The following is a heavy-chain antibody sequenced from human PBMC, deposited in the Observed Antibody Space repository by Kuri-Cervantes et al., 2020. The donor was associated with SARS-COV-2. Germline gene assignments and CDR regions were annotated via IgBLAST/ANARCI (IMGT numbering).Heavy chain of an antibody. J-gene: IGHJ4*02. Sequence: SETLSLTCTVSGGSISSGDYYWSWIRQPPGKGLEWIGYIYYSGSTYYNPSLKSRVTISVDTSKNQFSLKLSSVTAADTAVYYCAGALAYYSDSSGFTYYFDSWGRGTLVTVSS. CDR3: AGALAYYSDSSGFTYYFDS. V-gene: IGHV4-30-4*08. CDR2: IYYSGST. CDR1: GGSISSGDYY. D-gene: IGHD3-22*01.